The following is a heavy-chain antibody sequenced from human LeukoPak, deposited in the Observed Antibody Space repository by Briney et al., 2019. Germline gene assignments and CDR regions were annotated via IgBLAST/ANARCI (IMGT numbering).Heavy chain of an antibody. D-gene: IGHD3-10*01. CDR3: AREGSGTYYYGSGSYQIDY. V-gene: IGHV4-34*01. J-gene: IGHJ4*01. CDR2: INRSSNN. CDR1: GGSFSGYY. Sequence: PSETLSLTCAVYGGSFSGYYWSWIRQPPGKGLEWVGEINRSSNNNYNPSQKSRVTITVDTAKTQFSLKLSSVTAADTAVYYCAREGSGTYYYGSGSYQIDYWGHGTLVTAS.